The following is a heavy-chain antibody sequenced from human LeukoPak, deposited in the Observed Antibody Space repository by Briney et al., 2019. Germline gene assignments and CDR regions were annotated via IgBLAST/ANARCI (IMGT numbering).Heavy chain of an antibody. CDR2: IYPVDSKT. CDR3: ARHSSVAGTSGYFDS. J-gene: IGHJ4*02. V-gene: IGHV5-51*01. D-gene: IGHD6-19*01. CDR1: GYSFTSYW. Sequence: GESLKISCKGSGYSFTSYWIGWVRQMPGKGLEWMGIIYPVDSKTRYSPSFQGQVTISADKSISTAYLQWSSLSDTDTAMYYCARHSSVAGTSGYFDSWGQGTLVTVSS.